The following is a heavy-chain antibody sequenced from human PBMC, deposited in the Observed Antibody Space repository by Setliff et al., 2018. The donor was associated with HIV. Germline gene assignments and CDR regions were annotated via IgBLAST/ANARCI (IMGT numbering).Heavy chain of an antibody. CDR2: ISYDGSIK. V-gene: IGHV3-30*04. Sequence: GESLKISCAASGFTFTDYSMHWIRQAPGKGPEWMSVISYDGSIKNYADSVKGRFTISRDNSKNSIFVQLTSLRPDDTGVYYCARVRYGGFDLWGQGTLVTVSS. CDR3: ARVRYGGFDL. CDR1: GFTFTDYS. J-gene: IGHJ4*02. D-gene: IGHD3-16*01.